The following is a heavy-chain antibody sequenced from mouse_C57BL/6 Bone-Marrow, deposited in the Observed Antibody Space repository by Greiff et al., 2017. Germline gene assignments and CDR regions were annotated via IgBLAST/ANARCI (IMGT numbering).Heavy chain of an antibody. CDR1: GFTIKNTY. Sequence: VQLQQSVAELVRPGASVKLSCTASGFTIKNTYMHWVKQRPEQGLEWIGRIDPANGNTKYTPKFQGKATLTADTSSNTAYLQLSSLTSEDTAIYYCAGVLLRYYYFDYWGQGTTLTVSS. CDR2: IDPANGNT. CDR3: AGVLLRYYYFDY. D-gene: IGHD1-1*01. J-gene: IGHJ2*01. V-gene: IGHV14-3*01.